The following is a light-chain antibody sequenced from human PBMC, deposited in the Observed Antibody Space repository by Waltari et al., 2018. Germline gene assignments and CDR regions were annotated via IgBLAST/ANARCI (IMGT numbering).Light chain of an antibody. J-gene: IGKJ2*01. CDR3: QQYGSSVLYT. V-gene: IGKV3-20*01. CDR1: QSLTKRY. CDR2: GAS. Sequence: VLTQSPGTLSLSPGERATLSCRASQSLTKRYLAWYQQKPGQAPRILIYGASSRAAGIPERFSGSGSGTDFTLTISRLEPEDFAVYYCQQYGSSVLYTFGQGTKLEIK.